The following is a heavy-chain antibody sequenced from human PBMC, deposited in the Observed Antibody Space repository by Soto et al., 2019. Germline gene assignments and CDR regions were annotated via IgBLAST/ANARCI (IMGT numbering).Heavy chain of an antibody. V-gene: IGHV3-30*18. CDR1: GFTFSSYG. D-gene: IGHD5-18*01. CDR2: ISYDGSNK. CDR3: AKARGGYSYDLFDY. Sequence: GGSLRLSCAASGFTFSSYGMHWVRQAPGKGLEWVAVISYDGSNKYYADSVKGRFTISRDNSKNTLYLQMNILRAEDTAVYYCAKARGGYSYDLFDYWGQGTLVTVSS. J-gene: IGHJ4*02.